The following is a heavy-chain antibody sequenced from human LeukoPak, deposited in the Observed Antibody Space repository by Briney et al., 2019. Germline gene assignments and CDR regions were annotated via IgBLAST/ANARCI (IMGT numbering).Heavy chain of an antibody. V-gene: IGHV3-21*01. CDR2: ISSSSSYI. D-gene: IGHD3-10*01. CDR3: ARDHMVRGVIITGYCGMDV. Sequence: GGSLRLSCAASGFTFSSYSMNWVRQAPGKGLEWVSSISSSSSYIYYAGSVEGRFTISRDNAKNSLYLQMNSLRAEDTAVYYCARDHMVRGVIITGYCGMDVWGQGTTVTVSS. CDR1: GFTFSSYS. J-gene: IGHJ6*02.